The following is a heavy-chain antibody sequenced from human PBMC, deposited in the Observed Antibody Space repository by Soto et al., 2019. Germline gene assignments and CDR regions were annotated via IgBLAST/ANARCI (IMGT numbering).Heavy chain of an antibody. Sequence: PSETLSLTCAVYGGSFSGYYWSWIRQPPGKGLEWIGEINHSGSTNYNPSLKSRVTISVDTSKNQFSLKLSSVTAADTAVYYCARLRRSLELPFYYYYGMDVWGQGTTVTVSS. J-gene: IGHJ6*02. V-gene: IGHV4-34*01. D-gene: IGHD1-7*01. CDR2: INHSGST. CDR3: ARLRRSLELPFYYYYGMDV. CDR1: GGSFSGYY.